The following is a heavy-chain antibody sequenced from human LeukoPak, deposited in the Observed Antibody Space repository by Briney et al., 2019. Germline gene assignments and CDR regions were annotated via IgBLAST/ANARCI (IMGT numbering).Heavy chain of an antibody. D-gene: IGHD3-10*01. V-gene: IGHV1-8*01. CDR3: ARGLESRVKHLRY. CDR2: MNPNSGNT. CDR1: GYTFTSYD. Sequence: ASVKVSCKASGYTFTSYDINWLRQATGQGLEWMGWMNPNSGNTGYAQKFQGRVTLTMNTSISAVYMWLSSLRSEDTAVYYCARGLESRVKHLRYWGQGPLVTVSS. J-gene: IGHJ4*02.